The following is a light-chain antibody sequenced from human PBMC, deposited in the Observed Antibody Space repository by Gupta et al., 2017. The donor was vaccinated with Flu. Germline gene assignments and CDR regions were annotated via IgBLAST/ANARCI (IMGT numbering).Light chain of an antibody. Sequence: NFMLTQPHSVSESPGETVTISCTGSSGSIASKFVHWYQQRPGSPPTTLISGNNLSPSGVPDRFSGSIASSSNSAALTVSQLEAEDEADYHWHSNERSGWVFGGGTKVAVL. CDR2: GNN. J-gene: IGLJ3*02. CDR3: HSNERSGWV. V-gene: IGLV6-57*02. CDR1: SGSIASKF.